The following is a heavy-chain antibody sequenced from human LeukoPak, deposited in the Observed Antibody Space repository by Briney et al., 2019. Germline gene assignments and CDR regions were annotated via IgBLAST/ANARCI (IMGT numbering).Heavy chain of an antibody. Sequence: ASVKVSCRASRYIFTSYYIHWVRQAPGQGLEWMGWIKPNNGGTKYGKKFQGRVTMTSDTSISTAYMELSRLRYDDTAMYYCARDRGSSWFADYWGQGTLVTVSS. CDR2: IKPNNGGT. D-gene: IGHD6-13*01. J-gene: IGHJ4*02. CDR3: ARDRGSSWFADY. V-gene: IGHV1-2*02. CDR1: RYIFTSYY.